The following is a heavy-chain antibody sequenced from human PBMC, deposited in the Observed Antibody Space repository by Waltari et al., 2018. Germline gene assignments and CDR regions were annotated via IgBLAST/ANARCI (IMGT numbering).Heavy chain of an antibody. Sequence: EVQLVESGGGLVQPGGSLRLSCAASGFTFSSYWMSCVRQAPGKGWGGVANIKQDGSEKYYWDSVKCRFTISRDNAKNSLYLQMNSLRAEDTAVYYCARVTASSSWIDYWGQGTLVTVSS. D-gene: IGHD6-13*01. CDR3: ARVTASSSWIDY. CDR2: IKQDGSEK. V-gene: IGHV3-7*01. CDR1: GFTFSSYW. J-gene: IGHJ4*02.